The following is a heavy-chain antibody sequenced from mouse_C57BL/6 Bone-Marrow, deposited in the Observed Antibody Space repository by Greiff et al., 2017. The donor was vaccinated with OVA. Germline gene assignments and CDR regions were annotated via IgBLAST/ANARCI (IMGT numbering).Heavy chain of an antibody. V-gene: IGHV5-12*01. CDR1: GFTFSDYY. CDR3: ARQGSYYYGSSSRYYAMDY. J-gene: IGHJ4*01. Sequence: EVQGVESGGGLVQPGGSLKLSCAASGFTFSDYYMYWVRQTPEKRLEWVAYISNGGGSTYYPDTVKGRFTISRDNAKNTLYLQMSRLKSEDTAMYYCARQGSYYYGSSSRYYAMDYWGQGTSVTVSS. D-gene: IGHD1-1*01. CDR2: ISNGGGST.